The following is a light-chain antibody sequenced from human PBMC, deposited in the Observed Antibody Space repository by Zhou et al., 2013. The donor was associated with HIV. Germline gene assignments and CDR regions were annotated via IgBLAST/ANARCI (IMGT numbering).Light chain of an antibody. J-gene: IGKJ2*03. CDR3: EQFKSHPRS. CDR2: GAS. CDR1: QGIRTF. V-gene: IGKV1-9*01. Sequence: QLTQSPSSLSASVGDRVTITCRASQGIRTFLAWHHQKPGKAPQLLLYGASTLQSGVPSRVSGSGSGTDFTLTIRSLQPEDVGTYYCEQFKSHPRSFGQGTKLEIK.